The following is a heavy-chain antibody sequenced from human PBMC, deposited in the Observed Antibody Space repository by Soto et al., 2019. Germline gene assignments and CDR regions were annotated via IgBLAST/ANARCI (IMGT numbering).Heavy chain of an antibody. Sequence: SVNVSCKASGYTFTSYAMHWVRQAPGQRLEWMGWINTGKGNTKYSQKFQGRVTITRDTSASTAYMELSSLRSEDTAMYYCARAGDDCSAANCYVIDYWGQGTLVTVSS. CDR3: ARAGDDCSAANCYVIDY. CDR2: INTGKGNT. J-gene: IGHJ4*02. V-gene: IGHV1-3*04. D-gene: IGHD2-2*01. CDR1: GYTFTSYA.